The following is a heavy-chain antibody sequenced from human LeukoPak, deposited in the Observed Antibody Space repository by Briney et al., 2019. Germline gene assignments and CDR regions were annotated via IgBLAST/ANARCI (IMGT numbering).Heavy chain of an antibody. CDR3: ARSRGVAGTSEFDP. CDR2: IKEDGSER. D-gene: IGHD6-19*01. V-gene: IGHV3-7*01. J-gene: IGHJ5*02. Sequence: GVSLRLSCTASGFTFSTYWMNWVRQAPGKGLEWVANIKEDGSERYYVDSVKGRFTISRDNAKNSLYLQMNSLRPEDTAVYSCARSRGVAGTSEFDPWGQGTLVTVSS. CDR1: GFTFSTYW.